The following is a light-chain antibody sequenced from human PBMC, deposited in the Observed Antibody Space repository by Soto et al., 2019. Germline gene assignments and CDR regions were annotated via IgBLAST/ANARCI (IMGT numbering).Light chain of an antibody. CDR2: GTS. CDR1: QSVSTN. J-gene: IGKJ4*01. CDR3: QQYYNWPLT. V-gene: IGKV3-15*01. Sequence: VMTQSPAILSLSPGERATLSCRASQSVSTNVAWYQQIPGQTPRLLIYGTSTRVTGIPARFSGSGSGTEFTLTISSLQSEDFAVYYCQQYYNWPLTFGGGTKVDIK.